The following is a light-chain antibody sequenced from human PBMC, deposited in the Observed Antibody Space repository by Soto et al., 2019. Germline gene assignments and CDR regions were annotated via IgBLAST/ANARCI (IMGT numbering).Light chain of an antibody. Sequence: EIQMTQSPSTLSTSVGDRVTITCRASQSISSWLAWYQQKPGKAPKLLIYTASNLKSGVPSRFSGSGSGTEFTLTISSLQPDDFATYYCQEYNGDSGLTFGGGTKVEIK. V-gene: IGKV1-5*03. CDR3: QEYNGDSGLT. CDR1: QSISSW. J-gene: IGKJ4*01. CDR2: TAS.